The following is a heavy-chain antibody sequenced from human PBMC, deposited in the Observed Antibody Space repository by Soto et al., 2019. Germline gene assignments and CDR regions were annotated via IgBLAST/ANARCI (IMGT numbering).Heavy chain of an antibody. CDR1: GFIFSSHW. CDR2: MRPDGSAK. D-gene: IGHD6-13*01. J-gene: IGHJ4*02. V-gene: IGHV3-7*05. CDR3: GRSAAGVDH. Sequence: EVHLVESGGGLVQPGGSLRLSCAASGFIFSSHWMCWVRQTPGRGLEWVANMRPDGSAKYYLDSVKGRFIISRDNAKNSLFLQMNSLRIEDTAVYYCGRSAAGVDHWGQGTLVTVS.